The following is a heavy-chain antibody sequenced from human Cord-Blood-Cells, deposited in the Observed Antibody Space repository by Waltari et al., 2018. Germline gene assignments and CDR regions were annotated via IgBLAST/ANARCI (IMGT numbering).Heavy chain of an antibody. CDR2: IVYDGSNK. V-gene: IGHV3-33*08. Sequence: DRPGQPLRLSCVPSVCAVPSFPMYWFREVPGKGLEGVAVIVYDGSNKYYADFVEGRFTISRDNSKTTPYLQRNSRRAEDAAVYYCARDRNRCSVSYDYCGQGTLVTVSS. D-gene: IGHD1-26*01. CDR1: VCAVPSFP. CDR3: ARDRNRCSVSYDY. J-gene: IGHJ4*02.